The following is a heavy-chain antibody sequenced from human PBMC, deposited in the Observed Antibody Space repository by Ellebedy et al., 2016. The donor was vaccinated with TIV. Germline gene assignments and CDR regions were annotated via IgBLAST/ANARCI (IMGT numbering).Heavy chain of an antibody. Sequence: PGGSLRLSCAASGFSFSNYAMSWVRQAPGKGLEWVSAISGSGMSTYYVDSVKGRFTISRDNYKDTFYPQMNRLRVEDTAVYYCAKDLANWGIRFFDLWGRGTLVTVSS. D-gene: IGHD7-27*01. V-gene: IGHV3-23*01. CDR3: AKDLANWGIRFFDL. CDR2: ISGSGMST. CDR1: GFSFSNYA. J-gene: IGHJ2*01.